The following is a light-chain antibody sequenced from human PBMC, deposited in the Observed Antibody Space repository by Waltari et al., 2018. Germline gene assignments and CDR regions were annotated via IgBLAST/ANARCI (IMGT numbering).Light chain of an antibody. Sequence: DIQLTQSPSSLAASVGDRVTHTCRASQDIGGYLNWYQHQPGRAPKLLIYRTTILTTGVPSRFSRGASRTDYTLTITNLQPEDIATYYCQYYDNLPMFTFGPGTKVEIK. CDR1: QDIGGY. J-gene: IGKJ2*01. CDR3: QYYDNLPMFT. CDR2: RTT. V-gene: IGKV1-33*01.